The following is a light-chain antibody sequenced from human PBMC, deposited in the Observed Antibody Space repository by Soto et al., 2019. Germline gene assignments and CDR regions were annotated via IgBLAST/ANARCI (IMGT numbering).Light chain of an antibody. J-gene: IGKJ1*01. V-gene: IGKV3-20*01. CDR2: GAS. CDR1: QSVRSY. Sequence: EMVLTQSPGTLSLSPGERATLSCRASQSVRSYLAWFQQKPGQAPRLLIYGASSRATGIPDRFSGSGSGTDFTLTISRLEPEEFAVYYCQQYGSLPRTFGQGTKVEIK. CDR3: QQYGSLPRT.